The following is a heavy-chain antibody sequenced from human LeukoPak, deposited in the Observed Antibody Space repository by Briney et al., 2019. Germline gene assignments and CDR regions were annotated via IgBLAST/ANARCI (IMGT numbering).Heavy chain of an antibody. CDR3: ARAREPLVYTYYFDY. J-gene: IGHJ4*02. Sequence: SETLSLTCAVYGGSFSGYYWSWIRQPPGKGLEWIGEINHSGSTNYNPSLKSRVTISVDTSNNQFSMKLSSVTAADTAVYYCARAREPLVYTYYFDYWGQGTLVTVSS. CDR1: GGSFSGYY. CDR2: INHSGST. V-gene: IGHV4-34*01. D-gene: IGHD6-13*01.